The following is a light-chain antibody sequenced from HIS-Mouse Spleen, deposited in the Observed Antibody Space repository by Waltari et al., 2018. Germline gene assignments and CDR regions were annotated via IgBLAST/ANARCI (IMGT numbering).Light chain of an antibody. Sequence: QSALTQPPSVSGSPGQSVTISCPGTSSAVGSYHLVSWYPQPPGTAPKLMIYEVSNRPSGVPDRFSGSKSGNTASLTISGLQAEDEADYYCSSYTSSSTFVFGGGTKLTVL. CDR1: SSAVGSYHL. CDR2: EVS. J-gene: IGLJ3*02. V-gene: IGLV2-18*02. CDR3: SSYTSSSTFV.